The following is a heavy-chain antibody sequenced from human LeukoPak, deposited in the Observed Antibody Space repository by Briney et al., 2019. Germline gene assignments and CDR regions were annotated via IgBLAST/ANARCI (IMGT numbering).Heavy chain of an antibody. Sequence: GGSLRLSCAASGFTFSSYGMHWVRQAPGKGLEWVAVIWYDGSNKYYADSVKGRFTISRDNSKNTLYLQMNSLRAEDTAVYYCASITMIVVAVGAFDIWGQGTMVTVSS. CDR1: GFTFSSYG. D-gene: IGHD3-22*01. CDR2: IWYDGSNK. CDR3: ASITMIVVAVGAFDI. J-gene: IGHJ3*02. V-gene: IGHV3-33*01.